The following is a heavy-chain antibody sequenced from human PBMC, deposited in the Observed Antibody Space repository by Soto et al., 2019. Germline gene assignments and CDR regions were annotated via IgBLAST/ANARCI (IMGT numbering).Heavy chain of an antibody. V-gene: IGHV4-59*01. CDR3: ARGQVGVVVVPAATGYNWFDP. CDR2: IYYSGST. D-gene: IGHD2-2*01. Sequence: SETLSLTCTVSGGSISSYYWSWIRQPPGKGLEWIGYIYYSGSTNYNPSLKSRVTISVDTSKNQFSLKLSSVTAADTAVYYCARGQVGVVVVPAATGYNWFDPWGQGTLVTVSS. J-gene: IGHJ5*02. CDR1: GGSISSYY.